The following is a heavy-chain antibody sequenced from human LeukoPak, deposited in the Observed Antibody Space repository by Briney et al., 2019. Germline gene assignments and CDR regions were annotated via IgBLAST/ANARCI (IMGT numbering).Heavy chain of an antibody. CDR1: GGAISSSSYY. D-gene: IGHD3-16*02. Sequence: PSETLSLTCTVSGGAISSSSYYWGWIRPPPGKGLEWIGSIYYSGSTYYNPSLKSRVTISVDTSKNQFSLKLSSVTAADTAVYYCATGPYDYIWGSYRSPFDYWGQGTLVTVSS. V-gene: IGHV4-39*01. CDR3: ATGPYDYIWGSYRSPFDY. CDR2: IYYSGST. J-gene: IGHJ4*02.